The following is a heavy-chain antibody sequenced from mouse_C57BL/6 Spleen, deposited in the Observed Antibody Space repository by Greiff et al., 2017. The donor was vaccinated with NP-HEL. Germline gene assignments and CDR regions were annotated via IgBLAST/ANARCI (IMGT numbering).Heavy chain of an antibody. CDR2: IHPSDSDT. CDR3: AIPYFHYDGYYVGAMDY. J-gene: IGHJ4*01. Sequence: QVQLQQPGAELVKPGASVKVSCKASGYTFTSYWMHWVKQRPVQGLEWIGRIHPSDSDTNYNQKFKGKATLTVDKSSSTAYMQLSSLTSEDSAVYYCAIPYFHYDGYYVGAMDYWGQGTSVTVSS. V-gene: IGHV1-74*01. D-gene: IGHD2-3*01. CDR1: GYTFTSYW.